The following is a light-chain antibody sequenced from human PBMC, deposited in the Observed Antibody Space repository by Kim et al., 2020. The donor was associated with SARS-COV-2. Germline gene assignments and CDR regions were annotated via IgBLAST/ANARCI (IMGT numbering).Light chain of an antibody. CDR2: GKN. CDR1: SSRSYY. V-gene: IGLV3-19*01. J-gene: IGLJ3*02. Sequence: ALGQTGRITCQRVSSRSYYESLYQQKPGQAPVLVIYGKNNWPSGIPDRFSGSSSGNTASLTITGAQAEDEADYYFNSRDSSGNHLVFGGGTKLTVL. CDR3: NSRDSSGNHLV.